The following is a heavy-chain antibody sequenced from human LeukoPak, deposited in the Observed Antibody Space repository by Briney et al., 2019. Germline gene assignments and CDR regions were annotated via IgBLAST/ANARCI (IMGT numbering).Heavy chain of an antibody. J-gene: IGHJ5*02. CDR2: IYTSGST. D-gene: IGHD4-23*01. CDR3: ARIGYGGKVDWFYP. CDR1: GGSISSYY. V-gene: IGHV4-4*07. Sequence: SETLSLTCTVSGGSISSYYWRGIRQPAGKGLEWIGRIYTSGSTNYNPSLKSRVTMSVDTSKNQFSLKLSSVTAADTAVYYCARIGYGGKVDWFYPWGQGTLVTVSP.